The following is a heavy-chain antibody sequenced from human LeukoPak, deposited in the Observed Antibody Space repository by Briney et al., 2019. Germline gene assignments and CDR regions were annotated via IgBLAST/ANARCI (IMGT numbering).Heavy chain of an antibody. J-gene: IGHJ4*02. CDR2: ISSSGSTI. V-gene: IGHV3-48*03. CDR3: AGRITMVRGVSKVDY. D-gene: IGHD3-10*01. Sequence: GGSLRLSRAASGFTFSSYEMNWVRQAPGKGLEWVSYISSSGSTIYYADSVKGRFTISRDNAKNSLYLQMNSLRAEDTAVYYCAGRITMVRGVSKVDYWGQGTLVTVSS. CDR1: GFTFSSYE.